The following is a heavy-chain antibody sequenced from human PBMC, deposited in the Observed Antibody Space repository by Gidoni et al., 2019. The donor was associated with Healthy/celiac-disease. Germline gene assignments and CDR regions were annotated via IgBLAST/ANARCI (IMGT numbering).Heavy chain of an antibody. V-gene: IGHV3-30*18. D-gene: IGHD2-15*01. J-gene: IGHJ6*02. CDR1: GFPFSSYG. Sequence: QVQLVESGGCVVQPGRSLRLSCASSGFPFSSYGMHWVRQAPGKGLEWVAVISYDGSNKYDADSVKGRFSISRDNSKNTLYLQMNSLRAEDTAVYYCAKDGGGSCYGMDVWGQGTTVTVSS. CDR2: ISYDGSNK. CDR3: AKDGGGSCYGMDV.